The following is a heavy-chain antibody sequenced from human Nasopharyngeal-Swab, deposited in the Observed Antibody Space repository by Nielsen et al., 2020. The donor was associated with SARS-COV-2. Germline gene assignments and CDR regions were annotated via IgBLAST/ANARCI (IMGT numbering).Heavy chain of an antibody. Sequence: GGSLRLPCGASGFTFSSYSMNWVRQAPGKGLEWVSYISSSSSTIYYADSVKGRFTISRDNAKNSLYLQMNSLRDENTAVYYCARAKLSYYDSSGFDYWGQGTLVTVSS. CDR3: ARAKLSYYDSSGFDY. CDR2: ISSSSSTI. J-gene: IGHJ4*02. V-gene: IGHV3-48*02. CDR1: GFTFSSYS. D-gene: IGHD3-22*01.